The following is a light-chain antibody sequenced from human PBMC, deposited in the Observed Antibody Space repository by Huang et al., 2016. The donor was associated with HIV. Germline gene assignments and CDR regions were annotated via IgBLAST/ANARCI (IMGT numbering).Light chain of an antibody. CDR3: QQLRSNPLT. J-gene: IGKJ4*01. CDR1: QGISTS. V-gene: IGKV1-9*01. Sequence: IQLTQSPSSLSASIGDRVTITCRASQGISTSLAWYQQKPGKAPNLLSFDASSLRSGVPSRFSGSRSGTVFTLSISSLQPEDFATYFCQQLRSNPLTFGGGTKVEIK. CDR2: DAS.